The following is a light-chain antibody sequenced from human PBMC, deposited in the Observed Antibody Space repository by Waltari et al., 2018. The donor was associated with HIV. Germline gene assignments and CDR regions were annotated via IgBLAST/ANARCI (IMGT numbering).Light chain of an antibody. CDR3: QQRSNWPGRWDT. J-gene: IGKJ1*01. CDR2: DAS. Sequence: EIVLTQSPATLSLSPGERATLSCRASQSVSSYLAWYQQKPGQAPRLLIYDASNRATGIPARFSGSGSGTDFTLTISSLEPEDFAVYYCQQRSNWPGRWDTFGQGTKVEIK. CDR1: QSVSSY. V-gene: IGKV3-11*01.